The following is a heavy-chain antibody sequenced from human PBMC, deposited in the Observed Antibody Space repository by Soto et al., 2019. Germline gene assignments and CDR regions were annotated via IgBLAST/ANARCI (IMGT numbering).Heavy chain of an antibody. V-gene: IGHV3-74*01. D-gene: IGHD2-15*01. CDR1: GFTFSSYW. J-gene: IGHJ4*02. Sequence: EVQLVESGGGLVQPGGSLRLSCAASGFTFSSYWMHWVRQAPGKGLVWVSRITSDGSSTSYADSVKGRLTISRDNDKNTQYLRMNRLRAEDTPVYYCVRTSMVVAAATREAYWGQGTLVTVSS. CDR3: VRTSMVVAAATREAY. CDR2: ITSDGSST.